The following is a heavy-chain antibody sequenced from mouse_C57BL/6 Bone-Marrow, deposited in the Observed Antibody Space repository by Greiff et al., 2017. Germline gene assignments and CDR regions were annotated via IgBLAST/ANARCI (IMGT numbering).Heavy chain of an antibody. D-gene: IGHD1-1*01. Sequence: VMLVESGPGLVAPSQSLSITCTVSGFSLTSYAISWVRQPPGKGLEWLGVIWTGGGTTYNSALKSRLSISKDNSKSQVFLKMNSLQTDDTARYDCANLGLWKGCDYWGQGTTLTVSS. J-gene: IGHJ2*01. CDR1: GFSLTSYA. CDR2: IWTGGGT. CDR3: ANLGLWKGCDY. V-gene: IGHV2-9-1*01.